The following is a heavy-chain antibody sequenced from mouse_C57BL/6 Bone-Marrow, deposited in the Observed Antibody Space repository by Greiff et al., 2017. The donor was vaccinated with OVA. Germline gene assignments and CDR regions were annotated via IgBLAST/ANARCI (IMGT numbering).Heavy chain of an antibody. CDR1: GYSITSGYY. CDR3: ANRYYGKGYDAIDY. Sequence: EVKLMESGPGLVKPSQSLYLTCSVTGYSITSGYYWNWIRQFPGNTLEWVGYIRYDGSNSYNPTLKNRISITRDTAKNQFFLKLNSVTTEDTATYYCANRYYGKGYDAIDYWGQGTSVTVSS. J-gene: IGHJ4*01. V-gene: IGHV3-6*01. D-gene: IGHD2-1*01. CDR2: IRYDGSN.